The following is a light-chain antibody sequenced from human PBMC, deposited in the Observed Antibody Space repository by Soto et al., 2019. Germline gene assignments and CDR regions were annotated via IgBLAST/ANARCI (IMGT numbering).Light chain of an antibody. J-gene: IGKJ5*01. CDR3: QQFSGYPLT. CDR2: GAS. V-gene: IGKV1-9*01. Sequence: IQVTQSPSSLSASVGDRVTITCRASQGISSHLAWYQQRPGNAPVLLIYGASNLQSGVPSRFSRSGSGTAFTLTLSSLQPEDFATYYCQQFSGYPLTFGQGTRLEIK. CDR1: QGISSH.